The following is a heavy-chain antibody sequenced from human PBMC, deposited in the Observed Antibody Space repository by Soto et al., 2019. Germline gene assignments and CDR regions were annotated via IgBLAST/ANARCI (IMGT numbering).Heavy chain of an antibody. V-gene: IGHV4-59*01. Sequence: ETLSLTCTVSGGSISSYYWSWIRQPPGKGLEWIGYIHYSGSTNYNPSLKSRVTISVDTSKNQFSLKLSSVTAADTAVYYCARVGKYCSGGSCYSVYFDYWGQGTLVTVSS. CDR1: GGSISSYY. D-gene: IGHD2-15*01. CDR2: IHYSGST. J-gene: IGHJ4*02. CDR3: ARVGKYCSGGSCYSVYFDY.